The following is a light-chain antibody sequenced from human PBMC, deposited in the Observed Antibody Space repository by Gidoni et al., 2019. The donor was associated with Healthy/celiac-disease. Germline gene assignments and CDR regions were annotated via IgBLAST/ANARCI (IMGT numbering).Light chain of an antibody. CDR2: DVS. J-gene: IGLJ2*01. CDR3: SSYTSSSTSVV. Sequence: QSALTQPASVSGSPGQSITISCTGTSSDVGGYNYVSWYQQPPGKAPKLMIYDVSNRPSGVSNRFSGSKSGNTASLTISGLQAEDEADYYCSSYTSSSTSVVFGGGTKLTVL. V-gene: IGLV2-14*01. CDR1: SSDVGGYNY.